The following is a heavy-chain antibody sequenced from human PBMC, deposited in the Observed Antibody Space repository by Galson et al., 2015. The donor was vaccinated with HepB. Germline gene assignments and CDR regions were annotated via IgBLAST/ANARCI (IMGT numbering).Heavy chain of an antibody. CDR1: GFTFSSYA. CDR2: VSFVGRST. J-gene: IGHJ5*02. V-gene: IGHV3-23*01. D-gene: IGHD4-11*01. CDR3: TKMGYSTFDNNYFDP. Sequence: SLRLSCAASGFTFSSYAMSWVRQAPGKGLEWVSAVSFVGRSTDYADSVKGRFTISRDNSKNTLYLQMNSLRAADTAIYYCTKMGYSTFDNNYFDPWGQGTPVTVSS.